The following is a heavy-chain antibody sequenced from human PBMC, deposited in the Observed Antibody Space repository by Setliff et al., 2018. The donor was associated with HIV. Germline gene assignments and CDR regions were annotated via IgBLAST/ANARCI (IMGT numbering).Heavy chain of an antibody. CDR2: ISPYNGNT. Sequence: ASVKVFCKASGNTFISYGISWVRQAPGQGLEWMGWISPYNGNTKYSKKFQGRVTVTTDKSTSTAYMELRSLRFDDTAVYYCARVVQGFASERFTLKNWFDPWGQGTLVTVSS. CDR3: ARVVQGFASERFTLKNWFDP. V-gene: IGHV1-18*01. CDR1: GNTFISYG. D-gene: IGHD3-16*01. J-gene: IGHJ5*02.